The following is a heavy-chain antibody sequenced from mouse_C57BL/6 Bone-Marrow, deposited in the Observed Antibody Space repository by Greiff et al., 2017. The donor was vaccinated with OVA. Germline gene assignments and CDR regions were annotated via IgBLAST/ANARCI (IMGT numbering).Heavy chain of an antibody. J-gene: IGHJ2*01. D-gene: IGHD4-1*01. CDR3: ARDWVFDY. CDR2: INYDGSST. V-gene: IGHV5-16*01. CDR1: GFTFSDYY. Sequence: VQLKESEGGLVQPGSSMKLSCTASGFTFSDYYMAWVRQVPEKGLEWVANINYDGSSTYYLDSLKSRFIISRDNAKNILYLQMSSLKSEDTATYYCARDWVFDYWGQGTTLTVSS.